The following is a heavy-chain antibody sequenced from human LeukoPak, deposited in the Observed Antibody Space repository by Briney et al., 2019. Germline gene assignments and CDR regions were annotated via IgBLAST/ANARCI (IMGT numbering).Heavy chain of an antibody. CDR3: ARDVGYCSSTSCYDLYGDRAYPDY. CDR2: INPNSGGT. V-gene: IGHV1-2*02. J-gene: IGHJ4*02. CDR1: GYTFTGYY. Sequence: ASVKVSCKASGYTFTGYYMHWVRQAPGQGLEWMGWINPNSGGTNYAQKFQGRVTMTRDTSISTAYMELSRLRSDDTAVYYCARDVGYCSSTSCYDLYGDRAYPDYWGQGTLVTVSS. D-gene: IGHD2-2*01.